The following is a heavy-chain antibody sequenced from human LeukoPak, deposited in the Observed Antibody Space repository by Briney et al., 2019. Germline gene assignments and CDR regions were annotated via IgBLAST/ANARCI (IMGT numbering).Heavy chain of an antibody. D-gene: IGHD3-22*01. CDR1: GFTFSSYS. J-gene: IGHJ3*02. CDR3: ASPGGSGYYYGAGAFDI. CDR2: ISSSSSYI. Sequence: PGGSLRLSCAASGFTFSSYSMNWVRQAPGKGLEWVSSISSSSSYIYYADSVKGRFTISRDNAKNSPYLQMNSLRAEDTAVYYCASPGGSGYYYGAGAFDIWGQGTMVTVSS. V-gene: IGHV3-21*01.